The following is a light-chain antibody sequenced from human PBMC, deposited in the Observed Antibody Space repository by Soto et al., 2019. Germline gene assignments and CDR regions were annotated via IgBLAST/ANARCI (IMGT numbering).Light chain of an antibody. V-gene: IGKV3-15*01. CDR3: QQYNNWPPYT. CDR1: QSVSSN. Sequence: EIVMTQSPATLSVSPGERATLSCRASQSVSSNLAWYQQKPGQAPRLLIYGASTRATGIPARFSGSGSGTGFTLTLSSLQSEDFAVYYCQQYNNWPPYTFGQGTKLEIK. CDR2: GAS. J-gene: IGKJ2*01.